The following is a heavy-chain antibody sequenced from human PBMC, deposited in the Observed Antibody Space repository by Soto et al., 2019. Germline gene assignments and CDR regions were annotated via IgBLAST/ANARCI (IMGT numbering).Heavy chain of an antibody. V-gene: IGHV1-69*13. CDR1: GGTFSSYA. CDR3: AAGRIRYERSPGFGY. Sequence: SVKVSCKASGGTFSSYAISWVRQAPGQGLEWMGGIIPIFGTANYAQKFQGRVTITADESTSTAYMELSSLRSEDTAVYYCAAGRIRYERSPGFGYWGQGTLVTVSS. D-gene: IGHD3-22*01. CDR2: IIPIFGTA. J-gene: IGHJ4*02.